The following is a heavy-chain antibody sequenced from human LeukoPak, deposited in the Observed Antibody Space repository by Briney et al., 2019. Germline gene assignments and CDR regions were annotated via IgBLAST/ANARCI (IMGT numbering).Heavy chain of an antibody. J-gene: IGHJ6*03. CDR1: GFTFSSYA. V-gene: IGHV3-23*01. CDR3: AKPITGTPGHRAHNYYYYYMDV. CDR2: ISGSGGST. Sequence: PGGSLRLSCAASGFTFSSYAMSWVRQAPGKGLEWVSAISGSGGSTYYADSVKGRFTISRDNSKNTLYLQMNSLRAEDTAVYYCAKPITGTPGHRAHNYYYYYMDVWGKGTTVTVSS. D-gene: IGHD1-7*01.